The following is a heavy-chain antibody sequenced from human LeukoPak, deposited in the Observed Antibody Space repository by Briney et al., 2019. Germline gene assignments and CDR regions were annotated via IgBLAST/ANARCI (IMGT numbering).Heavy chain of an antibody. V-gene: IGHV3-33*06. Sequence: PGRSLRLSCAASGFTFSSYGMHWVRQAPGKGLEWVAVIWYDGSNKYYADSVKGRFTISRDNSKNTLYLQMNSLRAEDTAVYYCAKDDSYDSSGYHDPFGDYWGQGTLVTVSS. CDR3: AKDDSYDSSGYHDPFGDY. CDR1: GFTFSSYG. J-gene: IGHJ4*02. CDR2: IWYDGSNK. D-gene: IGHD3-22*01.